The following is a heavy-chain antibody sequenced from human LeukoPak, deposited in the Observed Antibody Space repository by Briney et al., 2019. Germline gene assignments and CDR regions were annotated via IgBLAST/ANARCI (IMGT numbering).Heavy chain of an antibody. CDR3: AHMGDSSGYVY. CDR2: IYPGDSDT. Sequence: GESLKVSCKGSGYSFTSYWIGWVRQLPGKGLEWMGIIYPGDSDTRYSPSFQGQVTISANKSISTAYLQWSSLKASDTAMYYCAHMGDSSGYVYWGQGTLVTVSS. D-gene: IGHD3-22*01. CDR1: GYSFTSYW. V-gene: IGHV5-51*01. J-gene: IGHJ4*02.